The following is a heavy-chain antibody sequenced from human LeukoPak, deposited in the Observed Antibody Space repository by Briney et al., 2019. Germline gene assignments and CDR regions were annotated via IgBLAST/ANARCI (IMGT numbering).Heavy chain of an antibody. J-gene: IGHJ6*03. V-gene: IGHV4-39*01. CDR1: GGSISSSSYY. Sequence: PSETLSLTCTVSGGSISSSSYYWGWIRQPPGKGLEWIGTIYYSGSTYYKPSLKSRVTISVDTSKNQFSLKLSSVTAADTAVYYCATASGLGYCSSTSCSGHYYYYYMDVWGKGTTVTISS. CDR2: IYYSGST. CDR3: ATASGLGYCSSTSCSGHYYYYYMDV. D-gene: IGHD2-2*01.